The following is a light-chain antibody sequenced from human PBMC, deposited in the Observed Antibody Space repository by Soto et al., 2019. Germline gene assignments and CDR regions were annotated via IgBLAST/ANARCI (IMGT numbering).Light chain of an antibody. CDR3: QQYGTSPLT. Sequence: EVVLTQSPGTLSLSPGERATLSCRASQSVTSSYLAWYQQKPGQAPRLLIYDASSRATGIPDRFSGSASETDFTLTISRLEPEDFAVYYCQQYGTSPLTFGGGTKVAIK. CDR1: QSVTSSY. J-gene: IGKJ4*01. CDR2: DAS. V-gene: IGKV3-20*01.